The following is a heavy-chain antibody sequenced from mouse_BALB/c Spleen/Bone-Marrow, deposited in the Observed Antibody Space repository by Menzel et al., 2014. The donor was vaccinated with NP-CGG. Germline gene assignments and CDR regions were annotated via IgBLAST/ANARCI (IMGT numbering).Heavy chain of an antibody. CDR3: ARVYGWYFDV. CDR1: GFTFXSYG. J-gene: IGHJ1*01. Sequence: EVMLVESGVGLVQPGGSLKLSCVASGFTFXSYGMSWVRQTPDKRLELVATINNNGGSTYYPDSVKGQFTISRDNAKNTLYLQMSSLKSEDTAMYYCARVYGWYFDVWGAGTTVTVSS. D-gene: IGHD1-1*01. V-gene: IGHV5-6-3*01. CDR2: INNNGGST.